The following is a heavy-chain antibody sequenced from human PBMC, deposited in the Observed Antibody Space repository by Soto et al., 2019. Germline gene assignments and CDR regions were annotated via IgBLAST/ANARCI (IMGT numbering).Heavy chain of an antibody. J-gene: IGHJ5*02. CDR1: GESIRSDTDY. CDR2: IYYSGST. CDR3: ARRLEEFGNYWFDP. D-gene: IGHD3-10*01. Sequence: SETLSLTCAVSGESIRSDTDYWAWIRQPPGKGPEWIGSIYYSGSTYYNPSLKSRITISVDTSRNQFSLKLNSVTAADTAVYYCARRLEEFGNYWFDPWGQGTLVTVSS. V-gene: IGHV4-39*01.